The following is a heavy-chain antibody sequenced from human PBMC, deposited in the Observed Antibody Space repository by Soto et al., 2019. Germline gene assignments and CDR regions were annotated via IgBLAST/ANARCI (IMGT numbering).Heavy chain of an antibody. CDR2: INPNSGGT. CDR1: GYTFTGYY. Sequence: ASVKVSCKASGYTFTGYYMHWVRQAPGQGLEWMGWINPNSGGTNYAQKFQGWVTKTRDTSISTAYMELSRLRSDDTAVYYCAREVVVPAANGGYYYYGMDVWGQGTTVTVSS. CDR3: AREVVVPAANGGYYYYGMDV. D-gene: IGHD2-2*01. V-gene: IGHV1-2*04. J-gene: IGHJ6*02.